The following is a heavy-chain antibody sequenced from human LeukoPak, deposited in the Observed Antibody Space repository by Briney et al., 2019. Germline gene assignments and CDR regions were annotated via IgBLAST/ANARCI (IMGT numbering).Heavy chain of an antibody. J-gene: IGHJ4*02. D-gene: IGHD1-26*01. Sequence: GGSLRLSCAASGFTFSTYAMSWVRQAPGKGLEWVSTISGSGGSTYYADSVKGRFTISRDTSKNTLSLQMNSLRAEDTAVYYCAKGGKWDVTPFDYWGQGTLVTVSS. CDR3: AKGGKWDVTPFDY. CDR1: GFTFSTYA. V-gene: IGHV3-23*01. CDR2: ISGSGGST.